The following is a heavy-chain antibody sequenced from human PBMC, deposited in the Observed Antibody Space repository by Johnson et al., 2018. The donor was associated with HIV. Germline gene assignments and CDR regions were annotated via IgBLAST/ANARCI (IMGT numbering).Heavy chain of an antibody. J-gene: IGHJ3*02. CDR1: GFTFDNYG. CDR3: ARAIAPYTYYLAGDALDI. CDR2: INWNGGST. Sequence: VQLVESGGGVVRPGGSLRLSCAASGFTFDNYGMDWVRQVPGKGLEWVSGINWNGGSTGYADSVKGRFTISRDHSKNTLYLQMNSLGPGDTAVYYCARAIAPYTYYLAGDALDILCQGTVFTVSS. V-gene: IGHV3-20*04. D-gene: IGHD4-11*01.